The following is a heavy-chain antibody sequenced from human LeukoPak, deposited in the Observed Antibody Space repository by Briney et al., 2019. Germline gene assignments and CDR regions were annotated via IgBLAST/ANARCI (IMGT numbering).Heavy chain of an antibody. V-gene: IGHV4-34*01. CDR3: ARWLRGPHDYSNYYYGMDV. Sequence: KPSETLSLACAVYGGSFSGYYWSWIRQPPGKGLEWIGEINHSGSTNYNPSLKSRVTISVDTSKNQFSLKLSSVTAADTAVYYCARWLRGPHDYSNYYYGMDVWGQGTTVTVSS. CDR1: GGSFSGYY. D-gene: IGHD4-11*01. CDR2: INHSGST. J-gene: IGHJ6*02.